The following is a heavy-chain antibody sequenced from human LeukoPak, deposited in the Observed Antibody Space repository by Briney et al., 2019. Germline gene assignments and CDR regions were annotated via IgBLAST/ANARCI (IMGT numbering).Heavy chain of an antibody. CDR1: GGSFSGYY. CDR2: IYYSGTT. J-gene: IGHJ4*02. Sequence: SETLSLTCAVYGGSFSGYYWSWIRQPPGKGLEWIGYIYYSGTTYYNPSLKSRVTISLDTSKNQFSLKLSSVTAADTAVYYCARDFTGYGANSFWGQGTLVTVSS. CDR3: ARDFTGYGANSF. V-gene: IGHV4-34*09. D-gene: IGHD4-23*01.